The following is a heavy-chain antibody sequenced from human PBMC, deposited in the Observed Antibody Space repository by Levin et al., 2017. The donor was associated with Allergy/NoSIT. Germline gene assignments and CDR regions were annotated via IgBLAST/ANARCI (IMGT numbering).Heavy chain of an antibody. D-gene: IGHD6-13*01. J-gene: IGHJ6*02. V-gene: IGHV3-33*01. CDR1: GFTFSSYG. Sequence: GGSLRLSCAASGFTFSSYGMHWVRQAPGKGLEWVAVIWYDGSNKYYADSVKGRFTISRDNSKNTLYLQMNSLRAEDTAVYYCARDLLIGQQQLERIYYYYGMDVWGQGTTVTVSS. CDR2: IWYDGSNK. CDR3: ARDLLIGQQQLERIYYYYGMDV.